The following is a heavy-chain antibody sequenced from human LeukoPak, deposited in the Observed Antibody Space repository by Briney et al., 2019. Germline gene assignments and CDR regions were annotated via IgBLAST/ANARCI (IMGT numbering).Heavy chain of an antibody. CDR2: IYYSGST. J-gene: IGHJ4*02. CDR3: ARGRLARSPYFGY. D-gene: IGHD6-19*01. V-gene: IGHV4-59*01. Sequence: PSETLSLTCTVSGGSISSYYWSWIRQPPGKGLEWIGYIYYSGSTDYNPSLKSRVTISVETSKNQFSLNLSSVTAADTAVYYCARGRLARSPYFGYWGQGTLVTVSS. CDR1: GGSISSYY.